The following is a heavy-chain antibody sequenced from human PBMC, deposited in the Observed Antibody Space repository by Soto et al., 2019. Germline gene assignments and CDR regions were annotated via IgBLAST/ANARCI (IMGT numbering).Heavy chain of an antibody. V-gene: IGHV3-74*01. Sequence: EVQLVESGGGLVQPGGSLRLSCAASGFTFSSYWMHWVRQAPGKGLVWVSRIDNHGSSTIYADSVKGRFTISRDNAKNTLYLQMNSLSAEDTAVYYCGRTNPGYSYVNYWGQGTLVTVSS. J-gene: IGHJ4*02. CDR1: GFTFSSYW. CDR3: GRTNPGYSYVNY. CDR2: IDNHGSST. D-gene: IGHD5-18*01.